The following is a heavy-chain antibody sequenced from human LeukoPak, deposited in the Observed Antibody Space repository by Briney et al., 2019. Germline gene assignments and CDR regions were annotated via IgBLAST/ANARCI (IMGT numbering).Heavy chain of an antibody. CDR3: ATVLVATGRLDY. J-gene: IGHJ4*02. V-gene: IGHV3-23*01. D-gene: IGHD5-12*01. CDR2: MSGSGGST. CDR1: GFTFSSYA. Sequence: PGGSLRLSCAASGFTFSSYAMSWVRQAPGKGLEWVSAMSGSGGSTFYSDSVKGRFTISRDNSKNTLHLQMNSLRAEDTAVYYCATVLVATGRLDYWGQGTLVTVSS.